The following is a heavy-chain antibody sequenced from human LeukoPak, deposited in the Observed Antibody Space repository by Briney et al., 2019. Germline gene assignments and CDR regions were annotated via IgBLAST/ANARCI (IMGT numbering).Heavy chain of an antibody. CDR2: FDPEDGET. D-gene: IGHD2-2*01. CDR1: GYTLTELS. J-gene: IGHJ6*03. V-gene: IGHV1-24*01. CDR3: ATLTPTVDVVLAAMIPYYYYYMDV. Sequence: ASVKVSCKVSGYTLTELSMHWVRQAPGKGLEWMGGFDPEDGETIYAQKFQGRVTMTEDTSTDTAYMELSSLRSEDTAVYYCATLTPTVDVVLAAMIPYYYYYMDVWGKGTTVTVSS.